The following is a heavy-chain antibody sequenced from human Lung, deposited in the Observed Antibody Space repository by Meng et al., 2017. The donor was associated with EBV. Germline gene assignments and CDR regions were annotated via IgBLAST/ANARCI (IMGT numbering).Heavy chain of an antibody. Sequence: EVQRVESGGGLVEPGGSLRLSCAASGFIFNNYRMNWVRQAPGKGLEWVSVIDYGGISTYYADSVKGRFTISRDKAKNSVSLQMNNLRAEDTAVYYCVREEYDPRDFWGQGTLVTVSS. CDR1: GFIFNNYR. J-gene: IGHJ4*02. CDR2: IDYGGIST. V-gene: IGHV3-21*01. CDR3: VREEYDPRDF. D-gene: IGHD3-16*01.